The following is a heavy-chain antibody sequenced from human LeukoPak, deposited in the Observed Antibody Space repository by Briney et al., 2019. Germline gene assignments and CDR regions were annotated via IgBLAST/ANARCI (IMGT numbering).Heavy chain of an antibody. CDR3: ARDPAYGALDY. CDR2: ISPDGNLT. D-gene: IGHD4-17*01. CDR1: GFTFSGSW. Sequence: PGGSLRLSCVASGFTFSGSWMTWVRQAPGRGLQWLGYISPDGNLTSYVDSVKGRFTISRDNARNSVHLQISSLRVEDTSVYYCARDPAYGALDYWGQGTLVAVSS. J-gene: IGHJ4*02. V-gene: IGHV3-7*01.